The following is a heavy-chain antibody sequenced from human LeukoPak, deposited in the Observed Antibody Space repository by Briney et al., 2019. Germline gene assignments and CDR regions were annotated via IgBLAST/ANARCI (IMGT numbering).Heavy chain of an antibody. Sequence: GGSLRLSCAASGFTFSTYSMNWVRQAPGKGLEWLSYISSSSNTIYYADSVKGRFTISRDNAKNSLYLQVNSLRAEDTAVYYCARDQLPYYYDSSGLYADYWGQGTLVTVSS. CDR2: ISSSSNTI. CDR1: GFTFSTYS. CDR3: ARDQLPYYYDSSGLYADY. J-gene: IGHJ4*02. D-gene: IGHD3-22*01. V-gene: IGHV3-48*01.